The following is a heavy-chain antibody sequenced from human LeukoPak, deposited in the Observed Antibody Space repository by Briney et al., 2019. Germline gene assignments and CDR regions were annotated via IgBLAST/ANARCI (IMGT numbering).Heavy chain of an antibody. D-gene: IGHD3-9*01. V-gene: IGHV4-39*01. Sequence: PSETLSLTCTVSGGSISSSSYYWGWIRQPPGKGLEWLGSIYYSGSTYYNPSLKSRVTISVDTSKNQFSLKLSSVTAADTAVYYCARLRYFDWSNISYYFDYWGQGTLVTVSS. CDR1: GGSISSSSYY. CDR2: IYYSGST. J-gene: IGHJ4*02. CDR3: ARLRYFDWSNISYYFDY.